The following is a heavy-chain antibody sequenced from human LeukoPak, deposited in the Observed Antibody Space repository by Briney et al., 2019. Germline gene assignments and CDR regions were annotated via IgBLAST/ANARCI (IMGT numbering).Heavy chain of an antibody. CDR2: ISPSDGST. Sequence: ASVKVSCKASGYTFTVYYMHWVRHAPGQGPEWVGVISPSDGSTSYAQKFQGRVTMTRDTSTSTVYMDLSSLRSDDTAVCSCARHSLPGATPFDLWGQGTLVTVSS. J-gene: IGHJ4*02. D-gene: IGHD1-1*01. CDR3: ARHSLPGATPFDL. CDR1: GYTFTVYY. V-gene: IGHV1-46*01.